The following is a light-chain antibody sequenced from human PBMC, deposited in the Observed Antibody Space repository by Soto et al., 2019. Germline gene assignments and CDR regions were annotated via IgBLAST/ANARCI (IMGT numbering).Light chain of an antibody. CDR3: QQYDSSPIT. V-gene: IGKV3-20*01. Sequence: EVVMRQSPATLSVSPGEGATLSCRASQGIGDTLAWYQHKPGQAPSLLIYGASRRATGIPDRFSGSGSGTDLTLTISRLEPEDFAVYYCQQYDSSPITFGQGTRLEI. J-gene: IGKJ5*01. CDR2: GAS. CDR1: QGIGDT.